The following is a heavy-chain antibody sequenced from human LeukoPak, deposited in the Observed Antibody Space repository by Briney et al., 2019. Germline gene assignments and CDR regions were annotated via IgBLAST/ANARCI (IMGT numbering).Heavy chain of an antibody. V-gene: IGHV1-69*13. CDR3: ARDQSPYYGDYDLGAFDI. D-gene: IGHD4-17*01. J-gene: IGHJ3*02. CDR1: GGTFSSYA. CDR2: IIPIFGTA. Sequence: ASVKVSCKASGGTFSSYAISWVRQAPGQGLEWMGGIIPIFGTANYAQKFQGRVTITADESTSTAYMELSSLRSEDTAVYYCARDQSPYYGDYDLGAFDIWGQGTTVTVSS.